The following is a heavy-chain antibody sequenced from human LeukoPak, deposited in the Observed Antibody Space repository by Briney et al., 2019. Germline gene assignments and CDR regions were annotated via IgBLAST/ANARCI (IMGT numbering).Heavy chain of an antibody. D-gene: IGHD4-11*01. J-gene: IGHJ6*03. CDR1: GYSISSGYY. Sequence: PSETLSLTCAVSGYSISSGYYWGRIRQPPGKGLEWIGSIYHSGSTYYNPSLKSRVTISVDTSKNQFSLKLSSVTAADTAVYYCARGTATVITYYYYYMDVWGKGTTVTVSS. V-gene: IGHV4-38-2*01. CDR3: ARGTATVITYYYYYMDV. CDR2: IYHSGST.